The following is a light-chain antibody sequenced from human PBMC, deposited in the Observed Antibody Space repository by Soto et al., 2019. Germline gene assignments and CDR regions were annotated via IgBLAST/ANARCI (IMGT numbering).Light chain of an antibody. CDR3: LQYLTYPWT. J-gene: IGKJ1*01. Sequence: IQMTQYPSTLSSSVGDRVTITCRASQSISIWLAWYQQKPGKAPKILIYKASSLESGVPSTFNGNGSGTEFALTVSSLHPDDFATYYCLQYLTYPWTFGQGTKVDIK. CDR2: KAS. V-gene: IGKV1-5*03. CDR1: QSISIW.